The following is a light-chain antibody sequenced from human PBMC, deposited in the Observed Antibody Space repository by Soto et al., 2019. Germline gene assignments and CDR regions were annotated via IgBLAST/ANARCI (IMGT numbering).Light chain of an antibody. CDR2: EVS. V-gene: IGLV2-23*02. J-gene: IGLJ1*01. CDR3: CSYAGSSFDV. CDR1: SSDVGSYNL. Sequence: QSALTQPASVSGSPGQSITISCTGTSSDVGSYNLVSWYQQHPGKAPKLMIYEVSKRPSGVSNRFSGSKSGNTASLTISGLQAEDEADYYCCSYAGSSFDVFGTGTKVPVL.